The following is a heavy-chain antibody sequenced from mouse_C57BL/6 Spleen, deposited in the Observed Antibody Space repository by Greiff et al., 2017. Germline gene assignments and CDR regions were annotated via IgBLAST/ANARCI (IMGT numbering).Heavy chain of an antibody. CDR3: TTYPLYYRFAY. CDR1: GFNIKDDN. J-gene: IGHJ3*01. V-gene: IGHV14-4*01. D-gene: IGHD2-1*01. CDR2: IDPENGDT. Sequence: EVKLMESGAELVRPGASVKLSCTASGFNIKDDNMHWVKQRPEQGLEWIGWIDPENGDTEYASKFQGKATITADTTSNTAYLQLSSLTSEDTAVYYCTTYPLYYRFAYWGQGTLVTVSA.